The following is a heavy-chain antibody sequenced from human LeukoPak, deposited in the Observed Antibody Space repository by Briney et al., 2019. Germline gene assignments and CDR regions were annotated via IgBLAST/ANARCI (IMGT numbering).Heavy chain of an antibody. V-gene: IGHV3-30-3*01. Sequence: PGGSLRLSCAASGFTFSSYAMHWVRQAPGKGLEWVAGISYDGSNKYYADSVKGRFTISRDNSKNTLYLQMNSLRAEDTAVYYCARGDYDFWSGSLGYWGQGTLVTVSS. D-gene: IGHD3-3*01. J-gene: IGHJ4*02. CDR3: ARGDYDFWSGSLGY. CDR1: GFTFSSYA. CDR2: ISYDGSNK.